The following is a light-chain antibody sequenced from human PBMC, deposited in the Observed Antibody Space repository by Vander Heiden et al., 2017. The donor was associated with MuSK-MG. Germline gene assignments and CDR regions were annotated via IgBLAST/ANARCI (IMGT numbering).Light chain of an antibody. CDR3: LQHNSYPLT. V-gene: IGKV1-17*01. J-gene: IGKJ4*01. Sequence: DIQMTQSPSSLSASVGDRVTITCRASQGIGNDLSWYQQEPGKAPKRLIYAVSSLQSGVPSRFSGSTSGTEFTLTISSLQPEDFATYYCLQHNSYPLTFGGGTKVEIK. CDR2: AVS. CDR1: QGIGND.